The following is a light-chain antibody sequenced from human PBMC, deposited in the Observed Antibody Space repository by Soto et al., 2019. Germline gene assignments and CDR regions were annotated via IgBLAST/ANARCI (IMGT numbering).Light chain of an antibody. Sequence: ESVVRQSPGTLWLGPGGRGTLSCGASQSVSSYLAWYQQKPGQAPRLLIYDASNRATGIPARFSGSGSGTDFTLTISSLEPEDFAVYYCQQRSNWPRTFGQGTKVDSK. CDR3: QQRSNWPRT. J-gene: IGKJ1*01. V-gene: IGKV3-11*01. CDR1: QSVSSY. CDR2: DAS.